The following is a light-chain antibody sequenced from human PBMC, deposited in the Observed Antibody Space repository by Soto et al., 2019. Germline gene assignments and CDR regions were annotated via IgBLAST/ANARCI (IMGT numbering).Light chain of an antibody. CDR3: QQCATSPLT. V-gene: IGKV3-20*01. CDR1: QSVSKNY. CDR2: DAS. J-gene: IGKJ1*01. Sequence: EIVLTQSPGTLSLSPGERATLSCRASQSVSKNYLAWYQQKPGQAPRLLIYDASSRATGIPDRFSGSGSGTDFTLTISRLEPEDFAVYYCQQCATSPLTFGQGTKVEIK.